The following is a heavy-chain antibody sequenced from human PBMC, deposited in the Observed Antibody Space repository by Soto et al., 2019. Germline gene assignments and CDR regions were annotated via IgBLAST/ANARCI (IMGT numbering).Heavy chain of an antibody. J-gene: IGHJ5*02. CDR2: IYYSGTT. CDR1: GGSISHHY. V-gene: IGHV4-59*11. Sequence: SETLSLTCTVSGGSISHHYWSWIRQPPGRALEWIGNIYYSGTTTYNPSLKSRVTLSVDTSNNQFSLTFSSVTAADTALYYCAKDLQGIAAPQFDPWGRGTLVTVSS. D-gene: IGHD6-13*01. CDR3: AKDLQGIAAPQFDP.